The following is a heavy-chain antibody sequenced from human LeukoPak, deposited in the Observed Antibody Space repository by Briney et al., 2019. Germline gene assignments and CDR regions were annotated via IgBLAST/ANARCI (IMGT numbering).Heavy chain of an antibody. J-gene: IGHJ6*03. CDR1: GFAFSRHG. CDR2: IPYDGNNK. V-gene: IGHV3-30*02. Sequence: GGSLRLSCAASGFAFSRHGIHWIRQAPGKGLEWVAFIPYDGNNKFYADSVKGRFTISRDNSKNTLYLQMNSLRAEDTSVYYCAKGVGGSANYYYMDVWGKGTTVTVSS. CDR3: AKGVGGSANYYYMDV. D-gene: IGHD3-10*01.